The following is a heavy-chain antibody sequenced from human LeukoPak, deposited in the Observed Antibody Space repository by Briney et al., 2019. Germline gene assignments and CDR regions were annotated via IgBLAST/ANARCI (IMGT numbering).Heavy chain of an antibody. CDR2: IYSSGST. V-gene: IGHV4-31*03. D-gene: IGHD5-18*01. CDR3: ARGGKKAAMVTS. Sequence: SQTLSLTCTVSGGSISSGGYSWNWIRQLPGKGLEWIGYIYSSGSTYNPSLKSRVIISLDTSKNQFSLKLNSVTAADTAVYYCARGGKKAAMVTSWGQGTLVTVSS. J-gene: IGHJ4*02. CDR1: GGSISSGGYS.